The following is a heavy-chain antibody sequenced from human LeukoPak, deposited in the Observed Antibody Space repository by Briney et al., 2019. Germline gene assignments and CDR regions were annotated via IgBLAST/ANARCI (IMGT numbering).Heavy chain of an antibody. D-gene: IGHD6-13*01. CDR3: ARDPAAYSSNWFFDY. CDR2: KSYSEST. Sequence: SETLSLTCTVSGASISSNYWSWIRQPPGKGLEWIGYKSYSESTNYNPSLRSRVTISIDTSKNQFSLKLSSVTAADTVVYYCARDPAAYSSNWFFDYWGQGTLVTVSS. V-gene: IGHV4-59*01. J-gene: IGHJ4*02. CDR1: GASISSNY.